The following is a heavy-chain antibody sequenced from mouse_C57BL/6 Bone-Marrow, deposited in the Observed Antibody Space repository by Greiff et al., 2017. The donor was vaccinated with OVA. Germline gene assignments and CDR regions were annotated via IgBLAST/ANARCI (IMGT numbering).Heavy chain of an antibody. CDR2: ISDGGSYT. CDR3: ARALPDFDY. CDR1: GFTFSSYA. J-gene: IGHJ2*01. V-gene: IGHV5-4*01. Sequence: EVQVVESGGGLVKPGGSLKLSCAASGFTFSSYAMSWVRQTPEKRLEWVATISDGGSYTYYPDNVKGRFTISRDNAKNNLYLQMSHLKSEDTAMYYCARALPDFDYWGQGTTLTVSS.